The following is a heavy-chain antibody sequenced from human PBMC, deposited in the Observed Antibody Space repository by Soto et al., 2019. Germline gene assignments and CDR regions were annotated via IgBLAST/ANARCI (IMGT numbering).Heavy chain of an antibody. CDR1: GYTFTKYG. CDR3: ARVPSSWGDYYYYGMDV. V-gene: IGHV1-18*01. Sequence: AASVKVSCKASGYTFTKYGISWARQAPGQGLEWMGWISAYNGTANYAQKFQGRVTITADKSTSTAYMELSSLRSEDTAVYYCARVPSSWGDYYYYGMDVWGQGTTVTVSS. J-gene: IGHJ6*02. D-gene: IGHD6-13*01. CDR2: ISAYNGTA.